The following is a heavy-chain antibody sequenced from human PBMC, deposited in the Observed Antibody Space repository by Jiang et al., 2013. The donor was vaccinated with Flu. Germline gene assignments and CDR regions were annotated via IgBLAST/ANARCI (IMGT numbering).Heavy chain of an antibody. D-gene: IGHD3-22*01. J-gene: IGHJ4*02. CDR2: ISAYNGNT. V-gene: IGHV1-18*01. Sequence: QSGAEVKKPGTSVKVSCKASGYTFTSYGISWVRQAPGQGLEWMGWISAYNGNTNYAQKLQGRVTMTRNTSISTAYMELSSLRSEDTAVYYCARGRVTPKWLLYYWGQGTLVTVSS. CDR1: GYTFTSYG. CDR3: ARGRVTPKWLLYY.